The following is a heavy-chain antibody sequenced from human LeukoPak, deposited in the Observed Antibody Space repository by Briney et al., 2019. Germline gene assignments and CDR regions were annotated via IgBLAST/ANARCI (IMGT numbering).Heavy chain of an antibody. CDR1: GYAFNIYY. D-gene: IGHD3-10*01. CDR2: ISAYNGKT. J-gene: IGHJ4*02. Sequence: ASVKVSCKASGYAFNIYYIIWVRQAPGQGLEWMGWISAYNGKTNYAQKLQGRVTMATDTSTTTAYMELRSLRSDDTAVYYCARVKEIFGSGSYLGDYWGQGTLVTVFS. CDR3: ARVKEIFGSGSYLGDY. V-gene: IGHV1-18*01.